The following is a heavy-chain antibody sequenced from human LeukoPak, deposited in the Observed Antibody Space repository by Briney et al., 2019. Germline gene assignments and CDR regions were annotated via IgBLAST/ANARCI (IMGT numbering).Heavy chain of an antibody. CDR2: IYPGDSDT. CDR1: GYSFTSYW. J-gene: IGHJ4*02. V-gene: IGHV5-51*01. D-gene: IGHD1-26*01. Sequence: GESLQISCQGSGYSFTSYWIGWVRQMPGKGLEWMGIIYPGDSDTRYSPSFQGQVTISANKSISTAYLQWSSLKASDTAMYYCARRLKGIVGATTFDYWGQGTLVTVSS. CDR3: ARRLKGIVGATTFDY.